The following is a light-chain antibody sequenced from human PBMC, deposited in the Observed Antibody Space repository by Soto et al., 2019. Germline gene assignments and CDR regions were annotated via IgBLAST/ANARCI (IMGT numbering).Light chain of an antibody. CDR1: HSISSS. V-gene: IGKV3-15*01. CDR3: QPYNNWLRT. CDR2: GAS. Sequence: EIVLTQSPATLSVSPGERATLSCRASHSISSSLAWYQEKPGQAPRLLIYGASTRATGIPARFGGSESGTESTLTISSLQSEAFAVYYCQPYNNWLRTFGQGTKVEIK. J-gene: IGKJ1*01.